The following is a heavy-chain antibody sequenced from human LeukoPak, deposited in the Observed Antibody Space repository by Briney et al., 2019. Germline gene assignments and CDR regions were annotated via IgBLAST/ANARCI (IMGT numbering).Heavy chain of an antibody. CDR3: ARDLLTAGYCSGGSCYDY. CDR2: IYHSGST. D-gene: IGHD2-15*01. V-gene: IGHV4-38-2*02. CDR1: GYSISSGYY. J-gene: IGHJ4*02. Sequence: PSETLSLTCTVSGYSISSGYYWGWIRPPPGKGLEWIGSIYHSGSTFYNPSLKSRVTISVDTSKNQFSLKLSSVTAADTAVYYCARDLLTAGYCSGGSCYDYWGQGTLVTVSS.